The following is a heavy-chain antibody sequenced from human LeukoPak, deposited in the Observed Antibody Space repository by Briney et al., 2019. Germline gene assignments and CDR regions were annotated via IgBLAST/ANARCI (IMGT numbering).Heavy chain of an antibody. V-gene: IGHV4-34*01. CDR2: IYYSGST. CDR1: GGSFSDYE. CDR3: ARDLR. J-gene: IGHJ4*02. Sequence: SETLSLTCAVSGGSFSDYEWSWLRQAPETGLEWIGSIYYSGSTYYNPSLKSRVTISVDTSKNQFSLKLSSVTAADTAVYYCARDLRWGQGTLVTVSS.